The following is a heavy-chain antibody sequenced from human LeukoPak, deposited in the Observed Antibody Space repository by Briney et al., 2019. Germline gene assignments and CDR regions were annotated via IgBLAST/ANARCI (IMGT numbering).Heavy chain of an antibody. D-gene: IGHD2-2*01. J-gene: IGHJ4*02. CDR1: GGPSSGYY. Sequence: SETLSLTCAVYGGPSSGYYWSGIAQPPGKGREWIGEISHSGSTNYNPSLKSRVTISVDTSRNQFSLKLSSVTAADTAVYYCARGYQLPDFDYWGQGTLVTVSS. V-gene: IGHV4-34*01. CDR2: ISHSGST. CDR3: ARGYQLPDFDY.